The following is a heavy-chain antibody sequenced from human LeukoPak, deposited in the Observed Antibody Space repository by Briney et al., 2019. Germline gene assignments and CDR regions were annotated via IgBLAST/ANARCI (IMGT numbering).Heavy chain of an antibody. CDR1: GFTFSSYG. CDR2: ISGSGGST. V-gene: IGHV3-23*01. J-gene: IGHJ4*02. CDR3: AKDVLGSGYGYFDY. Sequence: GGSLRLSCAASGFTFSSYGMSWVRQAPGKGLEWVSAISGSGGSTYYADSVKGRFTISRDNSKNTLYLQMNSLRAEDTAVYYCAKDVLGSGYGYFDYWGQGTLVTVSS. D-gene: IGHD3-22*01.